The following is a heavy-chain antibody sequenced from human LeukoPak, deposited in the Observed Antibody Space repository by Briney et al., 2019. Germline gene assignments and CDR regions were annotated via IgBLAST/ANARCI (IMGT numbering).Heavy chain of an antibody. Sequence: SETLSLTCAVYGGSFSGYYWSWIRQPPGKGLEWIGEINHSGSTNYNPSLKSRVTISVDTSKNHFSLNLRSVTTADTAVYYCAGASVAAATCWFDPWGQGTLVTVSS. V-gene: IGHV4-34*01. CDR2: INHSGST. J-gene: IGHJ5*02. CDR3: AGASVAAATCWFDP. CDR1: GGSFSGYY. D-gene: IGHD6-13*01.